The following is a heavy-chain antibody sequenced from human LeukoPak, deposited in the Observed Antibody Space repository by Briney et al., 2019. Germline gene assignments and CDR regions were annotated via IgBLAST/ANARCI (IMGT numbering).Heavy chain of an antibody. Sequence: GRFTISRDNAKNSLYLQMNSLRAEDTAVYYCAGKMGGSLGGMDVWGQGTTVTVSS. J-gene: IGHJ6*02. V-gene: IGHV3-11*06. D-gene: IGHD5-24*01. CDR3: AGKMGGSLGGMDV.